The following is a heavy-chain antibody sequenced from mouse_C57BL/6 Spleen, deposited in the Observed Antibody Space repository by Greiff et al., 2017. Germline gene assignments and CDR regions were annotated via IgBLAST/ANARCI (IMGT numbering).Heavy chain of an antibody. CDR1: GYAFSSSW. D-gene: IGHD2-4*01. Sequence: QVQLQQSGPELMKPGASVKISCKASGYAFSSSWMNWVKQRPGKGLEWIGRIYPGDGDTNYNGKFKGKATLTADKSSSTAYMQLSSLTSEDSAVYFCARERDYAFAYWGQGTLVTVSA. J-gene: IGHJ3*01. V-gene: IGHV1-82*01. CDR2: IYPGDGDT. CDR3: ARERDYAFAY.